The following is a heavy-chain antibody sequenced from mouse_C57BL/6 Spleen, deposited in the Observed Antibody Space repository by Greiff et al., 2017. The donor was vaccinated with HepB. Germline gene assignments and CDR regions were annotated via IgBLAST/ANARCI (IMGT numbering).Heavy chain of an antibody. V-gene: IGHV1-42*01. Sequence: VQLQQSGPELVKPGASVKISCKASGYSFTGYYMNWVKQSPEKSLEWIGEINPSTGGTTYNQKFKAKATLTVDKSSSTAYMQLKSLTSEDSAVYYCARERDYGSSDYWGQGTTLTVSS. CDR1: GYSFTGYY. CDR2: INPSTGGT. CDR3: ARERDYGSSDY. J-gene: IGHJ2*01. D-gene: IGHD1-1*01.